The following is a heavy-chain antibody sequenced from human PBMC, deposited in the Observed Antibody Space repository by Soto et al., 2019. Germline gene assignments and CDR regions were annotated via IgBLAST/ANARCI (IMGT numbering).Heavy chain of an antibody. CDR2: VWYDEGNK. CDR1: GFTFSSYG. V-gene: IGHV3-33*01. Sequence: QVQLVESGGGVVQPGRSLRLSCAASGFTFSSYGMHWVRQAPGKGLEWVALVWYDEGNKYYADSVKGRFTISRDNSKNTLYLQMNSLRDEDTAVYHCVRAAGYSGNDYVYYYGMDVWGQGTTVTVSS. J-gene: IGHJ6*02. D-gene: IGHD5-12*01. CDR3: VRAAGYSGNDYVYYYGMDV.